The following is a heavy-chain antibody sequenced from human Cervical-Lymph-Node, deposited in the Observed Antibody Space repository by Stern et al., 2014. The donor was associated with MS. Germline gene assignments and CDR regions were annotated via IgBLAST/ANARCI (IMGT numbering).Heavy chain of an antibody. V-gene: IGHV4-30-2*01. J-gene: IGHJ6*02. Sequence: QLQLQESGSGLVKPSQTLSLTCAVSGDSVSSGGYCWSWLRQPPGKGLEWIGCIYQSGSPYCNPSLKSRFTISVDRSKSHFSLKLSSVTAADTAVYYCARAGTNAKYYYGLDVWGQGTTVTVSS. D-gene: IGHD1-1*01. CDR2: IYQSGSP. CDR3: ARAGTNAKYYYGLDV. CDR1: GDSVSSGGYC.